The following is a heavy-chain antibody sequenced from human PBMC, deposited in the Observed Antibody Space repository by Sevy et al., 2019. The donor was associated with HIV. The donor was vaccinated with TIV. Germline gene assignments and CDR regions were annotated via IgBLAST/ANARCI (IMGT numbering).Heavy chain of an antibody. CDR2: IYYSGRT. CDR3: ARRRDGGSGSTNYFDY. J-gene: IGHJ4*02. Sequence: ETLSLTCTVSGGSISSSSYYWGWIRQPPGKGLEWIGSIYYSGRTYYNPSLKSRVTISVDTSKNQFSLKLSSVTAADTAVYYCARRRDGGSGSTNYFDYWGQGTLVTVSS. CDR1: GGSISSSSYY. D-gene: IGHD5-12*01. V-gene: IGHV4-39*01.